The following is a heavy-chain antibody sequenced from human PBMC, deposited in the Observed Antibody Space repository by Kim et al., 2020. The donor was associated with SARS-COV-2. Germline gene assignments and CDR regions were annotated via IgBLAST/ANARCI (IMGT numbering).Heavy chain of an antibody. D-gene: IGHD3-22*01. CDR3: ARDYYDSSGYYGGAH. J-gene: IGHJ4*02. Sequence: GGSLRLSCAASGFTFSSYSMNWVRQAPGKGLEWVSYISSSSSTIYYADSVKGRFTISRDNAKNSLYLQMNSLRDEDTAVYYCARDYYDSSGYYGGAHWGQGTLVTVSS. CDR2: ISSSSSTI. V-gene: IGHV3-48*02. CDR1: GFTFSSYS.